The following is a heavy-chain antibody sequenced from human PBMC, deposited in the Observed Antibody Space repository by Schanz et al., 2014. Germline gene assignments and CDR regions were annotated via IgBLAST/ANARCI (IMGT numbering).Heavy chain of an antibody. CDR2: IYQSGTT. CDR3: ARPGGSSWSFAY. V-gene: IGHV4-39*01. J-gene: IGHJ4*02. Sequence: QVQLQESGPGLVKPSENLSLTCTVSDGSISSSSYYWGWIRQPPGKGLEWIGSIYQSGTTYYSPPLRSRVTIPVDTSKNKYSLKLVSVTAADTAVYYCARPGGSSWSFAYWGLGRLVIVSS. CDR1: DGSISSSSYY. D-gene: IGHD6-13*01.